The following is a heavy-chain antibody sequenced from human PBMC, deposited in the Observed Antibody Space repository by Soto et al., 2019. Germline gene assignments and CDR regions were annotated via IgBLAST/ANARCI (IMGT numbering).Heavy chain of an antibody. D-gene: IGHD3-3*01. CDR1: GFTFSSYA. J-gene: IGHJ4*02. CDR3: ARSRFLEWLPADY. CDR2: ISYDGSNK. V-gene: IGHV3-30-3*01. Sequence: QVQLVESGGGVVQPGRSLRLSCAASGFTFSSYAMHWVRQAPGKGLEWVAVISYDGSNKYYADSVKGRFTISRDNSKNTLYLRMNSLRAEDTAVYYCARSRFLEWLPADYWGQGTLVTVSS.